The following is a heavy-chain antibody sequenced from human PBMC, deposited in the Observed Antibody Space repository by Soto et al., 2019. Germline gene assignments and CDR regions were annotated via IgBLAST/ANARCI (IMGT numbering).Heavy chain of an antibody. CDR1: GGSISSYY. D-gene: IGHD3-9*01. CDR2: IYYSGST. V-gene: IGHV4-59*01. CDR3: ARVLRVRYFDWLPDY. Sequence: SETLSLTCTVSGGSISSYYWSWIRQPPGKGLEWIGYIYYSGSTNYNPSLKSRVTISVDTSKNQFSLKLSSVTAADTAVYYCARVLRVRYFDWLPDYWGQGTLATVSS. J-gene: IGHJ4*02.